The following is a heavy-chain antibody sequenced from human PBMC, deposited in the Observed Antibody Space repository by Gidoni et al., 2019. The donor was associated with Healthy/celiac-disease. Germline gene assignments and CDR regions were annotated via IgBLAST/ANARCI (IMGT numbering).Heavy chain of an antibody. CDR2: ISYDGSNK. D-gene: IGHD5-12*01. CDR1: GFTFSSYA. Sequence: QVQLVESGGGVVQPGRSLRLSCAASGFTFSSYAMHWVRQAPGKGLEWVAVISYDGSNKYYADSVKGRFTISRDNSKNTLYLQMNSLRAEDTAVYYCARISDGYDFGFDYWGQGTLVTVSS. J-gene: IGHJ4*02. CDR3: ARISDGYDFGFDY. V-gene: IGHV3-30-3*01.